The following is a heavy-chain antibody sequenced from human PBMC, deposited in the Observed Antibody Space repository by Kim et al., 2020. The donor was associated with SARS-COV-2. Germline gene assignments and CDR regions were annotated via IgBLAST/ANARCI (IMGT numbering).Heavy chain of an antibody. J-gene: IGHJ4*02. V-gene: IGHV3-33*05. CDR1: GFTFSSYG. CDR2: ISYDGSNK. D-gene: IGHD5-12*01. CDR3: ARDRYYRGYSENGGPPAFGY. Sequence: GGSLRLSCAASGFTFSSYGMHWVRQAPGKGLEWVAVISYDGSNKYYADSVKGRFTISRDNSKNTLYLQMNSLRAEDTAVYYCARDRYYRGYSENGGPPAFGYWGQGTLVTVSS.